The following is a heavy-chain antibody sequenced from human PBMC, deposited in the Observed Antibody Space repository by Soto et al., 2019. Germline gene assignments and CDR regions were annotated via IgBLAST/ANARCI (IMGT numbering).Heavy chain of an antibody. CDR1: GYTFTSYG. J-gene: IGHJ6*02. Sequence: ASVKFSCKASGYTFTSYGISWVRQAPGQGLEWMGWISAYNGNTNYAQKLQGRVTMTTDTSTSTAYTELRSLRSDDTAVYYCARKVVDTAMVRGYYYYGMDVWGQGTTVTVSS. CDR3: ARKVVDTAMVRGYYYYGMDV. V-gene: IGHV1-18*04. CDR2: ISAYNGNT. D-gene: IGHD5-18*01.